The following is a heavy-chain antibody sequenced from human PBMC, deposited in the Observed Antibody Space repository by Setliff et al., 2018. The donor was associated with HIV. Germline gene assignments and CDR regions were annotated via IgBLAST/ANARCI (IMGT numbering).Heavy chain of an antibody. CDR2: IYYSGST. V-gene: IGHV4-39*07. D-gene: IGHD2-2*01. CDR3: ARGFDYAQRPPLYYFDY. J-gene: IGHJ4*02. CDR1: GGSISSSSYY. Sequence: PSETLSLTCTVSGGSISSSSYYWGWIRQPPGKGLEWIGNIYYSGSTYYNPSLRSRVTISLDTSKNQFSLKLSSVTAADTAVYYCARGFDYAQRPPLYYFDYWGQGTLVTVSS.